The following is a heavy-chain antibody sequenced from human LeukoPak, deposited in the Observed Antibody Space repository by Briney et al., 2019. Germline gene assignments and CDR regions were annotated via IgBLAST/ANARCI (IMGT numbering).Heavy chain of an antibody. Sequence: ASVKVSCKASGYTFTSYDINWVRQATGQGLKWMGWMNPNSGNTGYAQKFQGRVTMTRNTSISTAYMELSSLRSEDTAVYYCARSPTYYDFWSGYLRYYYYYYGMDVWGQGTTVTVSS. CDR1: GYTFTSYD. D-gene: IGHD3-3*01. J-gene: IGHJ6*02. V-gene: IGHV1-8*01. CDR3: ARSPTYYDFWSGYLRYYYYYYGMDV. CDR2: MNPNSGNT.